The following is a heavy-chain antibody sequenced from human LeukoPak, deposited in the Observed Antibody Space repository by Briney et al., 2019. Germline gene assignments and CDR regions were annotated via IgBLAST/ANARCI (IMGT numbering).Heavy chain of an antibody. V-gene: IGHV4-61*02. CDR2: IYTSGST. CDR1: GGSISSGSYY. CDR3: ARDQKVCGDGYNYCYYYYYYMDV. D-gene: IGHD5-24*01. J-gene: IGHJ6*03. Sequence: SETLSLTCTVSGGSISSGSYYWSWIRQPAGKGLEWIGRIYTSGSTNYNPSLKSRVTISVDTSKNQFSLKLSSVTAADTAVYYCARDQKVCGDGYNYCYYYYYYMDVWGKGTTVTVSS.